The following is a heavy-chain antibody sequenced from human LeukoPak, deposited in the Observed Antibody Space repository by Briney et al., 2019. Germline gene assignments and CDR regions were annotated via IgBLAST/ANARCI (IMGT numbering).Heavy chain of an antibody. CDR1: GGSISSGGYY. Sequence: SETLSLTCTVSGGSISSGGYYWGWIRQHPGEGLEWIGYIYYSGSTYYSPSLKSRLTISVDTSKNQFSLKLTSVTAADTALYYCARRAGSTSGDAFDIWGQGTMVAVSS. D-gene: IGHD2-2*01. V-gene: IGHV4-31*03. CDR2: IYYSGST. CDR3: ARRAGSTSGDAFDI. J-gene: IGHJ3*02.